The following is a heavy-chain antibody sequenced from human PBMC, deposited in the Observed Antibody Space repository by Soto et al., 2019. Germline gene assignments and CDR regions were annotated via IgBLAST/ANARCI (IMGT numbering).Heavy chain of an antibody. V-gene: IGHV4-61*08. D-gene: IGHD6-13*01. Sequence: SETLSLTCTVSGGSISSGGYYWSWIRQHPGKGLGWIGYIYYSGSTNYNPSLKSRVTISVDTSKNQFSLKLSSVTAADTAVYYCARTGYSSSWYPQNFDYWGQGTLVTVSS. CDR2: IYYSGST. J-gene: IGHJ4*02. CDR1: GGSISSGGYY. CDR3: ARTGYSSSWYPQNFDY.